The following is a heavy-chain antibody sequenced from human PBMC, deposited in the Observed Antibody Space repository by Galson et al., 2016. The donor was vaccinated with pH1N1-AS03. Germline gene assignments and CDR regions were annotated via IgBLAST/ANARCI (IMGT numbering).Heavy chain of an antibody. D-gene: IGHD4-11*01. Sequence: SVKVSCKASGYNFAAYYMHWVRQAPGQGLESMGHINPNSVDFMYSEKFEGRVTMSVDPYISTAYLELRWLATADTAIYYCATYGYSVPFDAWGQGTLVTVSS. V-gene: IGHV1-2*06. CDR3: ATYGYSVPFDA. CDR2: INPNSVDF. CDR1: GYNFAAYY. J-gene: IGHJ5*02.